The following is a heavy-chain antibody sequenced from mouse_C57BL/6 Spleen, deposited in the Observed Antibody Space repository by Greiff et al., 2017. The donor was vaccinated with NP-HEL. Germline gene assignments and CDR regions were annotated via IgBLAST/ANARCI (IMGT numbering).Heavy chain of an antibody. CDR3: ARSWDGTFDD. CDR2: IWSGGGT. V-gene: IGHV2-2*01. CDR1: GFSLTSYG. J-gene: IGHJ2*01. Sequence: QVQLQQSGPGLVQPSQCLSITCTVSGFSLTSYGVHWVRQSPGKGLEWLGVIWSGGGTDNNAAFIYRLSICKDNSKSQVCLKMNSLQADDTAIYYCARSWDGTFDDWGQGTTLTVSS. D-gene: IGHD4-1*01.